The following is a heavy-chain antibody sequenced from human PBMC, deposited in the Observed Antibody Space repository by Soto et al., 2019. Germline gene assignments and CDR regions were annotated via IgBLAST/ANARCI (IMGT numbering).Heavy chain of an antibody. CDR2: ISYDGSNK. D-gene: IGHD1-1*01. V-gene: IGHV3-30*18. Sequence: GGSLRLSCAASGFTFSSYGMHWVRQAPGKGLEWVAVISYDGSNKYYADSVKGRFTISRDNSKNTLYLQMNSLRAEDTAVYYCAKSLEGYLGQGTLVTVSS. CDR1: GFTFSSYG. CDR3: AKSLEGY. J-gene: IGHJ4*02.